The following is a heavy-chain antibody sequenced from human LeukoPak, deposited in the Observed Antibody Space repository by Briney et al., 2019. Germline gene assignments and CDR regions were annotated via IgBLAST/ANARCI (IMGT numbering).Heavy chain of an antibody. J-gene: IGHJ6*02. V-gene: IGHV3-7*01. CDR1: GFTFSSDG. CDR3: AREVGSSLSGGIDV. Sequence: GGTLTLSCAASGFTFSSDGMSWVRHAPGKGLEWVANIKQDGSEKYYVDSVKGRFTISRDNAKNSLYLQMNSLRAEDTAVYYCAREVGSSLSGGIDVWGQGTAVTVSS. D-gene: IGHD3-10*01. CDR2: IKQDGSEK.